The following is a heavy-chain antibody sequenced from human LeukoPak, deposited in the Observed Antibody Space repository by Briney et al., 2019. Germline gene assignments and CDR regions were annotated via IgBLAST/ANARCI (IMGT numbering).Heavy chain of an antibody. Sequence: PGGSLRLSCSGSGFIGGSEYMTWVRQAPGKGLEYVSVIYKGGTPEYADSVRGRFTISRDNSKNTLYLQMDSLRADDTAVYYCARGMNWNDLSLDSCGQGTLVTVS. CDR1: GFIGGSEY. V-gene: IGHV3-53*01. D-gene: IGHD1-1*01. CDR2: IYKGGTP. CDR3: ARGMNWNDLSLDS. J-gene: IGHJ4*02.